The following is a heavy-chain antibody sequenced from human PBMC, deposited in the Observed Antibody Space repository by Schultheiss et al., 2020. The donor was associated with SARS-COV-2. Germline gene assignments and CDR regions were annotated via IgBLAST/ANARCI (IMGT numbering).Heavy chain of an antibody. D-gene: IGHD2-2*01. V-gene: IGHV4-4*07. CDR2: INHSGST. CDR1: GGSISSYY. CDR3: ARAGSVGCSSTSCSYGMDV. Sequence: SETLSLTCTVSGGSISSYYWSWIRQPAGKGLEWIGEINHSGSTYYNPSLKSRVTMSVDTSKNQFSLKLSSVTAADTAVYYCARAGSVGCSSTSCSYGMDVWGQGTTVTVSS. J-gene: IGHJ6*02.